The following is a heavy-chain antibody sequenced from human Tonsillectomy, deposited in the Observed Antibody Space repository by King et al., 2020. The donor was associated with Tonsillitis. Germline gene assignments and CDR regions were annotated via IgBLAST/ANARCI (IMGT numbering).Heavy chain of an antibody. V-gene: IGHV3-30*03. CDR1: GFTFSSYG. J-gene: IGHJ4*02. CDR2: ISYDGDNE. D-gene: IGHD6-13*01. CDR3: ARSRPGSSWYGGDY. Sequence: VQLVESGGGVVQPGRSLRLSCAASGFTFSSYGMHWVRQAPGKGLEWMAVISYDGDNEYHADSVKGRFTISRDNSKNTLYLEMNSLRTEDTAVYYCARSRPGSSWYGGDYWGQVTRVTVSS.